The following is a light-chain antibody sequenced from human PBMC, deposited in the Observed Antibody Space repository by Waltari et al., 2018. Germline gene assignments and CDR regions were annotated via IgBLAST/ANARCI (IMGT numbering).Light chain of an antibody. CDR3: QQSYSTPVT. Sequence: DIQMTQSPSSLSASVGDRVTITCRASQSISSYLNWYQQKPGKAPKLLIYAASSLQSGFPSRFSGSGSGTDFTLTISSLQPEEFATYYCQQSYSTPVTFGPGTKVDIK. V-gene: IGKV1-39*01. J-gene: IGKJ3*01. CDR1: QSISSY. CDR2: AAS.